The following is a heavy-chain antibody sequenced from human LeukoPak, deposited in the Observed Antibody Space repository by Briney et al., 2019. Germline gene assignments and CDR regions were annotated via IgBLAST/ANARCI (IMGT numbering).Heavy chain of an antibody. V-gene: IGHV1-69*13. D-gene: IGHD2-15*01. Sequence: ASVKVSCKASGGTFSSYAISWVRQAPGQGLEWMGGIIPIFGTANYAQKFQGRVTITADESTSTAYMELSSLISEDTAVYYCASRPYCSGGSCYSGWFDPWGQGTLVTVSS. CDR3: ASRPYCSGGSCYSGWFDP. J-gene: IGHJ5*02. CDR1: GGTFSSYA. CDR2: IIPIFGTA.